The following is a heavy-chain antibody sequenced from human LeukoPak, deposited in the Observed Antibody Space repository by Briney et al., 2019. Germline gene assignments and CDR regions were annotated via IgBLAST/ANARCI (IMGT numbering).Heavy chain of an antibody. J-gene: IGHJ4*02. V-gene: IGHV4-34*01. CDR1: GGSFSGYY. D-gene: IGHD3-22*01. CDR3: ARGLEYYDSSGWY. CDR2: INHSGST. Sequence: ASETLSLTCAVYGGSFSGYYWSWIRQPPGKGLEWIGEINHSGSTNYNPSLKSRVTISVDTSKNQFSLKLSSVTAADTAVYYCARGLEYYDSSGWYWGQGTLVTASS.